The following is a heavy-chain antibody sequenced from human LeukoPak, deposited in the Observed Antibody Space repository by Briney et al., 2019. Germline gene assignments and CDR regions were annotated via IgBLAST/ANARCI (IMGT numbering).Heavy chain of an antibody. CDR3: AKDRGSGWGLDY. D-gene: IGHD6-25*01. J-gene: IGHJ4*02. Sequence: PGGSLRLSCVPSGFTVGDNYMSWVRQAPGKGLEWVSVIYTGGSTYYADSVKGRFTISRDKSKNTVYLQMNSLRAEDTAVYYCAKDRGSGWGLDYWGQGTLVTVSS. CDR1: GFTVGDNY. V-gene: IGHV3-66*01. CDR2: IYTGGST.